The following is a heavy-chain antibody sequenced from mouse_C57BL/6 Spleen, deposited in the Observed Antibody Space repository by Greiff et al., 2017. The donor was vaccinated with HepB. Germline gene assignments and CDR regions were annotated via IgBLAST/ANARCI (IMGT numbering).Heavy chain of an antibody. CDR1: GFSLTSYG. CDR3: AKNSDYYGSSSWFAY. J-gene: IGHJ3*01. V-gene: IGHV2-5*01. Sequence: QVQLKESGPGLVQPSQSLSITCTVSGFSLTSYGVHWVRQSPGKGLEWLGVIWRGGSTDYNAAFMSRLSITKDNSKSQVFFKMNSLQADDTAIYYCAKNSDYYGSSSWFAYWGQGTLVTVSA. D-gene: IGHD1-1*01. CDR2: IWRGGST.